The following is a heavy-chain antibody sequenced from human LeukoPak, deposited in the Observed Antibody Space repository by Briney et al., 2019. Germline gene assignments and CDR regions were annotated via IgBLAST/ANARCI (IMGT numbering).Heavy chain of an antibody. Sequence: PGGSLRLSCAASGFTVSSNYVSWVRQAPGKGLEWVSVIYSGGSTYYADSVKGRFTISRDNSKNTLYLQMNSLRAEDTAVYYCARDRVGYCSGGSCKNYYYYYGMDVWGQGTTVTVSS. V-gene: IGHV3-66*01. CDR3: ARDRVGYCSGGSCKNYYYYYGMDV. CDR2: IYSGGST. J-gene: IGHJ6*02. CDR1: GFTVSSNY. D-gene: IGHD2-15*01.